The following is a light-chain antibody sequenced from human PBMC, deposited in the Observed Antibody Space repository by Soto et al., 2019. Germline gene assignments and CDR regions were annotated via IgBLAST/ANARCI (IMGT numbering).Light chain of an antibody. V-gene: IGLV2-14*01. CDR3: SSYRSSSTVYV. CDR2: DVS. CDR1: SNDVGGYNY. J-gene: IGLJ1*01. Sequence: QSALTQPASVSGSPGQSITISCTGTSNDVGGYNYVSWYQQHPGEAPKLLIYDVSNRPSGVSNRFSGSKSGNTASLTISGLQAEDVSDYYCSSYRSSSTVYVFGTGTKV.